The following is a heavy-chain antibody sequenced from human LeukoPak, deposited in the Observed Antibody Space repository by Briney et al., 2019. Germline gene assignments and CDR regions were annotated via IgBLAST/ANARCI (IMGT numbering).Heavy chain of an antibody. CDR1: GFTFSSYG. Sequence: PGGSLRLSCAASGFTFSSYGMQWVRQAPGKGLEWVAVIWYDGSNKYYADSVKGRFTISRDNSKNTLYLQMNSLRAEDTAVYYCARDPGIQLGDNAFDIWGQGTMVTVSS. D-gene: IGHD5-18*01. CDR3: ARDPGIQLGDNAFDI. J-gene: IGHJ3*02. V-gene: IGHV3-33*01. CDR2: IWYDGSNK.